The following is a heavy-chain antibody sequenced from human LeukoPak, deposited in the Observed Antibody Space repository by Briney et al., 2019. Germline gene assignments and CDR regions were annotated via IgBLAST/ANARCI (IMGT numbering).Heavy chain of an antibody. V-gene: IGHV3-23*01. J-gene: IGHJ4*02. CDR2: ISGSGGST. CDR1: GFTFSSYA. D-gene: IGHD3-3*01. Sequence: GGSLRLSCAASGFTFSSYAMSWVRQAPGKGLEWVSAISGSGGSTYYADSVKGRFTISRDNSKNTLYLQMNSLRAEDTAVYYCAKEGNYDFWSGYYTGRYYFDYWGQGTLVTVSS. CDR3: AKEGNYDFWSGYYTGRYYFDY.